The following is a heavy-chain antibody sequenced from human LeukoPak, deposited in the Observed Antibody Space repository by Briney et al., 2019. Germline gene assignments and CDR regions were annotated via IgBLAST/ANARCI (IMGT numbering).Heavy chain of an antibody. J-gene: IGHJ4*02. CDR3: ARVSGSYYNPYYFDY. V-gene: IGHV3-7*03. CDR2: IKQDGSEK. D-gene: IGHD3-10*01. Sequence: PGGSLRLSCAASGFTFSSYWMSWVRQAPGKGLEWVANIKQDGSEKYYVDSVKGRFTISRDNAKNSLYLQMNSLRAEDTAVYYCARVSGSYYNPYYFDYWGQGTLVTVSS. CDR1: GFTFSSYW.